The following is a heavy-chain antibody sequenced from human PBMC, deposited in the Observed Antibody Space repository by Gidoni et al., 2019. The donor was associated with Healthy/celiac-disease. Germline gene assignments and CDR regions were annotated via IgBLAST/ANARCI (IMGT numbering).Heavy chain of an antibody. CDR2: IDPSDSYT. J-gene: IGHJ4*02. CDR1: GYSFTSYW. D-gene: IGHD5-18*01. V-gene: IGHV5-10-1*03. CDR3: AGRNVDTAMATDY. Sequence: EVQLVQSGAEVKKPGESLRISCKGSGYSFTSYWLSWVRQMPGKGLEWLGRIDPSDSYTNYSPSFQGHVTISADKSISTAYLQWSSLKASDTAMYYCAGRNVDTAMATDYWGQGTLVTVSS.